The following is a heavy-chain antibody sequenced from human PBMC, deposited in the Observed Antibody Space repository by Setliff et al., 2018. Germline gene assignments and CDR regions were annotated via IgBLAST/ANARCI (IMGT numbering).Heavy chain of an antibody. D-gene: IGHD4-17*01. CDR2: IKQDGSEK. Sequence: GGSLRLSCAASGFTFSSYWMSWVRQAPGKGLEWVANIKQDGSEKYYVDSVRGRFTISRDNAENSLTLQMNSLRVEDTAVYYCSRDLQGSGDYVVDYWGQGTLVTVSS. CDR1: GFTFSSYW. J-gene: IGHJ4*02. V-gene: IGHV3-7*01. CDR3: SRDLQGSGDYVVDY.